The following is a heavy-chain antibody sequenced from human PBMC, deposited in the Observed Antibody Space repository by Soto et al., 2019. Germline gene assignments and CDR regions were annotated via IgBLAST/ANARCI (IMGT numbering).Heavy chain of an antibody. CDR1: GYTFTNYG. J-gene: IGHJ4*02. V-gene: IGHV1-18*01. Sequence: QVQLVQSGAEVKKPGASVKVSCKASGYTFTNYGISWVRQAPGQGLEWMGWISAYNGHTNYAQKLQGRVTMTTDTPTRTAYRDLRSLRSDDTAVYYCAREGSPADYWGQGTLVTVSS. CDR3: AREGSPADY. D-gene: IGHD3-10*01. CDR2: ISAYNGHT.